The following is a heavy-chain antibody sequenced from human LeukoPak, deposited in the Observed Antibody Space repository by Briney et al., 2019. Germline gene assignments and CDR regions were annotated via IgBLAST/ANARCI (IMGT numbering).Heavy chain of an antibody. V-gene: IGHV3-43D*04. CDR3: ARSGHYGIDL. D-gene: IGHD3-3*01. J-gene: IGHJ3*01. CDR1: RFAFDDYA. CDR2: ITWDGITT. Sequence: HPGGSVRHLRVASRFAFDDYAMDWVRQPPGKGLEWVSFITWDGITTSYVDSVKGRFTISRDNSKNSLYLQLDSLRVEDSALYYCARSGHYGIDLWGQGTMVTVSS.